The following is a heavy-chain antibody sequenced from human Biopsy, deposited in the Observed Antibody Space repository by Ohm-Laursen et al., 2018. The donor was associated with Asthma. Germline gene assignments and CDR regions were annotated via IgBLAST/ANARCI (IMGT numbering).Heavy chain of an antibody. CDR3: AREGVAGTHIED. CDR1: GFTFSNYD. D-gene: IGHD6-19*01. J-gene: IGHJ4*02. Sequence: SLRLSCTASGFTFSNYDTSWVRQAPGKGLEWVAVISYDGSSIYYADSVKGRFTISRDNSKNTLSLQMNSLTAEDTAVYYCAREGVAGTHIEDWGQGTLVTVSS. CDR2: ISYDGSSI. V-gene: IGHV3-30-3*01.